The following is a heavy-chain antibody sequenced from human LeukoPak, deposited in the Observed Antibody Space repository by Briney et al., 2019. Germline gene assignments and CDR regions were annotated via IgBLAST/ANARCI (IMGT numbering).Heavy chain of an antibody. CDR1: GFTFSSYA. CDR3: ARDIPYGSGSLYDY. V-gene: IGHV3-21*01. J-gene: IGHJ4*02. D-gene: IGHD3-10*01. Sequence: GGSLRLSCAASGFTFSSYAMSWVRQAPGKGLEWVSSISSSSSYIYYADSVKGRFTISRDNAKNSLYLQMNSLRAEDTAVYYCARDIPYGSGSLYDYWGQGTLVTVSS. CDR2: ISSSSSYI.